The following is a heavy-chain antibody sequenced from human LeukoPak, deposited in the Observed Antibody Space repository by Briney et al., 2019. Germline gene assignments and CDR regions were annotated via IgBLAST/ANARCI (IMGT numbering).Heavy chain of an antibody. V-gene: IGHV4-34*01. CDR3: ARSTSVDY. CDR2: INHSGST. J-gene: IGHJ4*02. CDR1: GGSFSGYY. Sequence: PSETLSLTCAVYGGSFSGYYWSWIRQPPGKGLEWIGEINHSGSTNYNPSLKSRVTISVDTSKNQFSLKLSSVTAADTAVYYRARSTSVDYWGQGTLVTVSS. D-gene: IGHD2-2*01.